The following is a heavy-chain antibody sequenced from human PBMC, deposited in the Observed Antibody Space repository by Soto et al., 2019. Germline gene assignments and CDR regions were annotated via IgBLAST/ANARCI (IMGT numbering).Heavy chain of an antibody. Sequence: QVQLQESGPGLVKPSETLSLTCTVSGGSLSSYYWSWIRQPAGKGLEWIGRISTGGSTNYNPSLKSRVTMSLDTSKNQFSLRLSSVTAADTAVYYCARGRCRSSSCYGFDYWGQGTLVTVSS. J-gene: IGHJ4*02. D-gene: IGHD2-2*01. CDR2: ISTGGST. V-gene: IGHV4-4*07. CDR3: ARGRCRSSSCYGFDY. CDR1: GGSLSSYY.